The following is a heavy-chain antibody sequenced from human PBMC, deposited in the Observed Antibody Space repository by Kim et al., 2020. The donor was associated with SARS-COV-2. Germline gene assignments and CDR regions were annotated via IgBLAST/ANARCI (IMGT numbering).Heavy chain of an antibody. CDR2: IKSKTDGGTT. D-gene: IGHD1-1*01. CDR3: QGGTGI. Sequence: GGSLRLSCAASGFTFSNAWMSWVRQAPGKGLEWVGRIKSKTDGGTTDYTAPVKVRFTIARDDTKNTLYLQMNSLKTEDTAVYYCQGGTGIWGQGTLVTVSS. CDR1: GFTFSNAW. V-gene: IGHV3-15*01. J-gene: IGHJ4*02.